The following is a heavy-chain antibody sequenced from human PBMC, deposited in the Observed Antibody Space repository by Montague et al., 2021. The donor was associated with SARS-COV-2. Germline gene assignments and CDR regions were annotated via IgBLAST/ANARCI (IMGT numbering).Heavy chain of an antibody. CDR1: GGSISSFY. CDR2: ISDSGST. D-gene: IGHD3-22*01. V-gene: IGHV4-59*08. Sequence: SETLSLTCTVSGGSISSFYWSWFRQPPGKGLEWIGYISDSGSTNYNPSLTSRVTMSVDTSKNQFSLKVNSVTAADTAVYYCARIPTSYYYDSKAAPATPDAFDIWGQGTMVTVSS. CDR3: ARIPTSYYYDSKAAPATPDAFDI. J-gene: IGHJ3*02.